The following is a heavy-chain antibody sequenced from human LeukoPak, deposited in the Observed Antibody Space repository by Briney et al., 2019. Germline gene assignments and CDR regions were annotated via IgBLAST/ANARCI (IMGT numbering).Heavy chain of an antibody. CDR3: AKELYFGSESYPDY. CDR1: AFTFSSYG. Sequence: GRSLRLSRAASAFTFSSYGMHWVRQAPGKGLEWVAVISHDGSDNHYADSVKGRFTISRDNSKNTVYLQMSSLRPEDTAVYFCAKELYFGSESYPDYWGQGTLVRVSS. V-gene: IGHV3-30*18. J-gene: IGHJ4*02. D-gene: IGHD3-10*01. CDR2: ISHDGSDN.